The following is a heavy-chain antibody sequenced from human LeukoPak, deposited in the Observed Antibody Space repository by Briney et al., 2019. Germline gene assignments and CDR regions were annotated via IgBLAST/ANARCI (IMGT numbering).Heavy chain of an antibody. V-gene: IGHV3-7*01. CDR1: GFTLSSYA. J-gene: IGHJ4*02. Sequence: GGSLRLSCAASGFTLSSYAMSWVREAPGKGLEWVANIREDGSEKYYVDSVKGRFTITRDNTKNSLYLQMNSLRAEDTAVYYCAREDEYNTFDNWGQGTLVTVSS. CDR2: IREDGSEK. CDR3: AREDEYNTFDN. D-gene: IGHD1-1*01.